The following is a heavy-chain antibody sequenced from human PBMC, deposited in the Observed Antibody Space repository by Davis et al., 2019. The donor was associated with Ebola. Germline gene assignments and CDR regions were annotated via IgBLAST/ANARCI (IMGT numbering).Heavy chain of an antibody. CDR3: ARGSDIVATITTPYYYYGMDV. D-gene: IGHD5-12*01. CDR1: GYTFTGYY. J-gene: IGHJ6*02. CDR2: INPNSGGT. Sequence: ASVKVSCKASGYTFTGYYMHWVRQAPGQGLEWMGWINPNSGGTNYAQKFQGRVTMTRNTSISTAYMELSSLRSEDTAVYYCARGSDIVATITTPYYYYGMDVWGQGTTVTVSS. V-gene: IGHV1-2*02.